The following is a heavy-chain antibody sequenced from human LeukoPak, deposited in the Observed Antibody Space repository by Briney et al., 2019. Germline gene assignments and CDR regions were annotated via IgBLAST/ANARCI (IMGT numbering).Heavy chain of an antibody. Sequence: SETLSLTCSVSGGSISSYYWSWIRQPPGKGLEWIGYNYYSESTNYNPSLKSRVTISVDTSKNQFSLKLSSVTAADTAVYYCAKVSHSWGLFDSWGQGTLVTVSS. J-gene: IGHJ4*02. V-gene: IGHV4-59*12. D-gene: IGHD3-16*01. CDR1: GGSISSYY. CDR2: NYYSEST. CDR3: AKVSHSWGLFDS.